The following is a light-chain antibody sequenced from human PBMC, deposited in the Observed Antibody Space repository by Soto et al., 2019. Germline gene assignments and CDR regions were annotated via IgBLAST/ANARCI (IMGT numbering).Light chain of an antibody. J-gene: IGKJ1*01. V-gene: IGKV1-5*03. CDR3: QHYNSYSEA. CDR2: KAS. Sequence: DIQMTQSPSTLSGSVGDRVTITCRASQSISSWLAWYQQKPGKAPKLLIYKASTLKSGVPSRFSGSGSGTEFTLTISSLQPDDFATDDCQHYNSYSEAFGQGTKVDI. CDR1: QSISSW.